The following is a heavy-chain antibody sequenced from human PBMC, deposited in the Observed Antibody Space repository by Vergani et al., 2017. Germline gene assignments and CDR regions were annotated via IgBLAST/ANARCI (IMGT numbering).Heavy chain of an antibody. Sequence: QVQLQESGPGLVKPSQTLSLTCTVSGGSISSGSYYWSWIRQPAGKGLEWIGRRYTSGSTNYNPSLKSRVIMSVDTSKNQFSLKLTSVTAADTAVYYCAREKIDSGRTVRYNWFDPWGQGTLVTVSS. CDR3: AREKIDSGRTVRYNWFDP. J-gene: IGHJ5*02. V-gene: IGHV4-61*02. CDR1: GGSISSGSYY. CDR2: RYTSGST. D-gene: IGHD3-3*01.